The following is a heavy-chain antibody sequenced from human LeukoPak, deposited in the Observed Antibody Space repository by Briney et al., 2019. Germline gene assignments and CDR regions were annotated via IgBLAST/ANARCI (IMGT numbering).Heavy chain of an antibody. CDR2: IKKTGSET. CDR3: AREDGYCSGGNCYSYFDS. J-gene: IGHJ4*02. Sequence: GGSLRLSCAASGFTLSHFWMSWVRQAPGKGLGWVAYIKKTGSETYYVDSVKARFTITRDNTRNTLFLQMYSLRAEDTAVYFCAREDGYCSGGNCYSYFDSWGQGTLVTVSS. V-gene: IGHV3-7*01. D-gene: IGHD2-15*01. CDR1: GFTLSHFW.